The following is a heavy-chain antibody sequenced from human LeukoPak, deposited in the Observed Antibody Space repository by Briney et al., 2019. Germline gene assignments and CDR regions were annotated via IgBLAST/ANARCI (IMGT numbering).Heavy chain of an antibody. CDR2: IGAGGAAT. V-gene: IGHV3-23*01. CDR1: GFTFSSYA. Sequence: GGSLRLSCAASGFTFSSYAMTWVRQAPGKGLEWVSAIGAGGAATFYADSVKGRLSISRDNSKNTLYLQLNSLSAEDTAVYYCAKRHYYASGSLDYWGQGTLVTVSS. J-gene: IGHJ4*02. D-gene: IGHD3-10*01. CDR3: AKRHYYASGSLDY.